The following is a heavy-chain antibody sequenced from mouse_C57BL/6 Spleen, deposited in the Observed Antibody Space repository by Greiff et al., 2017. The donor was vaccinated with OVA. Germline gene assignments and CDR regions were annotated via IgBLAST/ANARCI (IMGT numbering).Heavy chain of an antibody. CDR2: ISYDGSN. Sequence: EVQLQESGPGLVKPSQSLSLTCSVTGYSITSGYYWNWIRQFPGNKLEWMGYISYDGSNNYNPSLKNRISITRDTSKNQFFLKLNSVTTEDTATYYCARSYYSNSDYYAMDYWGQGTSVTVSS. J-gene: IGHJ4*01. V-gene: IGHV3-6*01. D-gene: IGHD2-5*01. CDR1: GYSITSGYY. CDR3: ARSYYSNSDYYAMDY.